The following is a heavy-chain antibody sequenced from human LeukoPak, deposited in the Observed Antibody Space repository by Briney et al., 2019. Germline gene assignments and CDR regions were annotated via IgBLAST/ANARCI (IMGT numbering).Heavy chain of an antibody. Sequence: ASVKVSCKASGYTFTTYYMHWVRQAPGQGLECMGIINPSGGSTSYAQKFQGRVTMTRDTSTRTVYMELSSLRSEDTAVYYCARTMYYDFWSGTLPFDYWGQGTLVTVSS. CDR1: GYTFTTYY. CDR2: INPSGGST. CDR3: ARTMYYDFWSGTLPFDY. J-gene: IGHJ4*02. V-gene: IGHV1-46*01. D-gene: IGHD3-3*01.